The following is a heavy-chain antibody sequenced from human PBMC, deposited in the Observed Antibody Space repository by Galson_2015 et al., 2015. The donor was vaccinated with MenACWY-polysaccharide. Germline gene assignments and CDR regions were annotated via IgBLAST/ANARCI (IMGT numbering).Heavy chain of an antibody. Sequence: SLRLSCAASGFTFSSYSMHWVRQAPGKGLEWVSDITNRRSTIYYADSVKGRFTISRDNAKNTLFLQMNSLRAEDTAVYYCARLHCSSTSCYPPDYYYYGMDVWGPGTPLTVSS. CDR1: GFTFSSYS. J-gene: IGHJ6*02. V-gene: IGHV3-48*01. CDR3: ARLHCSSTSCYPPDYYYYGMDV. CDR2: ITNRRSTI. D-gene: IGHD2-2*01.